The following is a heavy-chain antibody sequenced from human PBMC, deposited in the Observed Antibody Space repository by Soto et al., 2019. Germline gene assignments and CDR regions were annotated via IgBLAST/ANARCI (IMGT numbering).Heavy chain of an antibody. Sequence: EVQLVESGGGLVQPGGALRLSCAASGFTFSSDWMSWVRQAPVRWLEWVANIKQDGSEKYYVVSVEGRFTISRDNSKNSLYLQIHRLIAEETAVYYSARQSGDYEEYFDYWGQGTLVTVSS. D-gene: IGHD3-16*01. CDR3: ARQSGDYEEYFDY. CDR2: IKQDGSEK. V-gene: IGHV3-7*05. J-gene: IGHJ4*02. CDR1: GFTFSSDW.